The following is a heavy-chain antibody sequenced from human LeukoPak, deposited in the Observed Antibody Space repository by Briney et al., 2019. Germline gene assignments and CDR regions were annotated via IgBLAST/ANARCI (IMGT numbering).Heavy chain of an antibody. V-gene: IGHV3-9*01. CDR2: ISWNSGSI. J-gene: IGHJ4*02. Sequence: GGSPRLSCAASGFTFDDYAMHWVRQAPGKGLEWVSGISWNSGSIGYADSVKGRFTISRDNAKNSLYLQMNSLRAEDTALYYCAKGLTTVTTPLDYWGQGTLVTVSS. D-gene: IGHD4-17*01. CDR3: AKGLTTVTTPLDY. CDR1: GFTFDDYA.